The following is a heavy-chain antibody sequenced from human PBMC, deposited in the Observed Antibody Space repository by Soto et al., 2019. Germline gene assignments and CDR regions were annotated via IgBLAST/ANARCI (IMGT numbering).Heavy chain of an antibody. CDR1: GYDFNTNW. V-gene: IGHV5-51*01. CDR3: ARLPRDCNKTSCYYADH. Sequence: GESLKISCRGSGYDFNTNWFGWVRQLPGRGLEWVGIMYPGDSDTRLHPSLQGHVTLSADVTVSTAFLQWRTLKTSDSGMYFCARLPRDCNKTSCYYADHWRQRTSVTVSS. J-gene: IGHJ4*02. D-gene: IGHD3-22*01. CDR2: MYPGDSDT.